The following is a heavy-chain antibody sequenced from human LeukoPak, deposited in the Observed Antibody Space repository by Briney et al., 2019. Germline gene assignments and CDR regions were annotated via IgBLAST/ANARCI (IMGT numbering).Heavy chain of an antibody. J-gene: IGHJ4*02. CDR3: ARGSGYSSSWPSFDY. CDR1: GGSFSDYF. CDR2: INHGGGT. D-gene: IGHD6-13*01. Sequence: PSETLSLTCAVYGGSFSDYFWNWIRQPPGKGLEWIGEINHGGGTRYNPSLKSRVTISVDRSKNQFSLKLSSVTAADTAVYYCARGSGYSSSWPSFDYWGQGTLVTVSS. V-gene: IGHV4-34*01.